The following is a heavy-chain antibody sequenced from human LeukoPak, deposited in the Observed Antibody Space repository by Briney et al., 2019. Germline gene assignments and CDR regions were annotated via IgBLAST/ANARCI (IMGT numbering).Heavy chain of an antibody. V-gene: IGHV3-73*01. D-gene: IGHD3-22*01. J-gene: IGHJ4*02. CDR3: TRPSYDSSVSGVVY. CDR1: GFTFSGSA. CDR2: IRSKANSYAT. Sequence: GGSLRLSCATSGFTFSGSAIHWVRQASGKGLEWVGRIRSKANSYATTDVASVKGRFTTSRDDSKNTAYLEMSSLKTEDTAVYYCTRPSYDSSVSGVVYWGQGTLVTVSS.